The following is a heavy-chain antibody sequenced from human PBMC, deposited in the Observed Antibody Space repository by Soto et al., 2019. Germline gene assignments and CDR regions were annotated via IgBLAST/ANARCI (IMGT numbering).Heavy chain of an antibody. D-gene: IGHD6-13*01. Sequence: GGSLRLSCAASGFTFSSYGMHWVRQAPGKGLEWVAVIWYDGSNKYCADSVKGRFTISRDNSKNTLYLQMNSLRAEDTAVYYCARDNVMAAAGTWEPWFDPWGQGTLVTVSS. V-gene: IGHV3-33*01. CDR2: IWYDGSNK. CDR3: ARDNVMAAAGTWEPWFDP. J-gene: IGHJ5*02. CDR1: GFTFSSYG.